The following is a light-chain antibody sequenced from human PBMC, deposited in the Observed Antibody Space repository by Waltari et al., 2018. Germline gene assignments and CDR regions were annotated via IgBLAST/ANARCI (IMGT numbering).Light chain of an antibody. CDR1: SLRKYY. V-gene: IGLV3-19*01. Sequence: SSELTQDPAVSVALGQTVRITCQGDSLRKYYASWYQQKPGKAPVLVISGKNNRPSGIPDRFSGSSSGNTASLTITGAQAEDEADYYCYSRDSSGDHKVFGGGTKLTVL. CDR3: YSRDSSGDHKV. J-gene: IGLJ2*01. CDR2: GKN.